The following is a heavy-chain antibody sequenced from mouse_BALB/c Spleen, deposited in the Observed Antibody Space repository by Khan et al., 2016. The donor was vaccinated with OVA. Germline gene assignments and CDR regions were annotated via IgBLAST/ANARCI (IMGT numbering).Heavy chain of an antibody. CDR2: INPTSGYT. J-gene: IGHJ2*01. CDR1: GYTFSSYW. V-gene: IGHV1-7*01. CDR3: ARDRIDY. Sequence: VQLQQSGAEQAKPGASVKMSCKTSGYTFSSYWMHWVKQRPGQGLEWIGYINPTSGYTEYNEKFKDKATLSADKSSGTAYMQLTSLTSEDSAVYYCARDRIDYWGQGTTLTVSS.